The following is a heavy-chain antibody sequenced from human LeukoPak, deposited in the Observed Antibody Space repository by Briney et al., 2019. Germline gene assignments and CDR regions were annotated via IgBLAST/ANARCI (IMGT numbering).Heavy chain of an antibody. CDR3: ARDLRPNCSSTSCNLDY. V-gene: IGHV1-46*01. CDR1: GYTFTSYY. D-gene: IGHD2-2*01. J-gene: IGHJ4*02. Sequence: ASVKVSCKASGYTFTSYYMHWVRQAPGQGLEWMGIINPSGGNTSYAQKFQGRVTMTRDTSTSTVYMELSSLRPEDTAVYYCARDLRPNCSSTSCNLDYWGQGTLVTVSS. CDR2: INPSGGNT.